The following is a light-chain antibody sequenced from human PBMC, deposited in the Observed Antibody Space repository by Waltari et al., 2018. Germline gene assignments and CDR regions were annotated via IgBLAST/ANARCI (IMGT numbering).Light chain of an antibody. Sequence: DIQMTQSPSSLSASVGDTVTITCRASQGISSYLAWYHQKPGKAPKRLIYGASTLHTGVPSRLSGSGSGTDFTLTISSLQPEDFATYYCQQYNSHPYSFGQGTKVEIK. CDR2: GAS. J-gene: IGKJ2*03. V-gene: IGKV1-16*01. CDR1: QGISSY. CDR3: QQYNSHPYS.